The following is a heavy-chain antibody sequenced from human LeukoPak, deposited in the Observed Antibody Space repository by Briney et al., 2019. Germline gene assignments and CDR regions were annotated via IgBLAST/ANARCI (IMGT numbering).Heavy chain of an antibody. Sequence: GGSLRLSCAASGFTFSIFTMSWVRQAPGKRLEWISTINSNGDSTYYADSVKGRFTISRDNSKNTVFLQMNSLRAEDTAVYYCAKDGLWPNVCPTKIAVAGYFDYWGQGILVTVSS. D-gene: IGHD6-19*01. CDR2: INSNGDST. V-gene: IGHV3-23*01. CDR1: GFTFSIFT. CDR3: AKDGLWPNVCPTKIAVAGYFDY. J-gene: IGHJ4*02.